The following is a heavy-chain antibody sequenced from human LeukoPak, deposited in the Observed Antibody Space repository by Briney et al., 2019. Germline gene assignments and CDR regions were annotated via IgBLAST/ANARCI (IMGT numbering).Heavy chain of an antibody. Sequence: GGSLRLSCAASGFTFSSYEMNWVRQAPGKGLEWVSYISSSGSSIYYADSVKGRFTISRDNAKNSLYLQMNSLRAEDTAVYHCVRQYYYGSGSYLWAPDYWGQGTLVTVSS. V-gene: IGHV3-48*03. D-gene: IGHD3-10*01. CDR2: ISSSGSSI. J-gene: IGHJ4*02. CDR3: VRQYYYGSGSYLWAPDY. CDR1: GFTFSSYE.